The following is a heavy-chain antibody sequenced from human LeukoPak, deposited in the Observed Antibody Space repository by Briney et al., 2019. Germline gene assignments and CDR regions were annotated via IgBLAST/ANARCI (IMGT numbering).Heavy chain of an antibody. J-gene: IGHJ4*02. D-gene: IGHD1-7*01. CDR3: AKIKTGTTRSFDY. V-gene: IGHV3-23*01. Sequence: GGSLRLSCAASGFTFSSYAMSWVRQAPGKGLGWVSAISGSGGSTYYADSVKGRFTISRDNSKNTLYLQMNSLGAEDTAVYYCAKIKTGTTRSFDYWGQGTLVTVSS. CDR1: GFTFSSYA. CDR2: ISGSGGST.